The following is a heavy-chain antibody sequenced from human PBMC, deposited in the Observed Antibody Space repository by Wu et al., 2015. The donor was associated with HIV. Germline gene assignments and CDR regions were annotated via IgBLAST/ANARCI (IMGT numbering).Heavy chain of an antibody. CDR1: GYTFTDYY. D-gene: IGHD3-10*01. J-gene: IGHJ4*03. CDR2: INPNSGGT. V-gene: IGHV1-2*02. Sequence: QVQLVQSGAEVKKPGASVKVSCKASGYTFTDYYMHWVRQAPGQGLEWVGWINPNSGGTNYAQKFQGRVTMTRDTSISTVYMELSRLRYDDTAMYYCARVGTLLRGVSFLVYWGHPGTWSPSPQ. CDR3: ARVGTLLRGVSFLVY.